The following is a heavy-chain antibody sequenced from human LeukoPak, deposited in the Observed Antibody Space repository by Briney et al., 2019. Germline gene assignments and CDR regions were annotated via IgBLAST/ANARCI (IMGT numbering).Heavy chain of an antibody. Sequence: GGSLRLSCEASGFTFNTYPMHWVRQAPGKGLEWVAMISYDGSNKHHADSVKGRFTITRDNSKNTLSLQMNSLSAEDTAVYYCARDEGRGQGTLVTVSS. CDR2: ISYDGSNK. CDR3: ARDEG. CDR1: GFTFNTYP. J-gene: IGHJ4*02. V-gene: IGHV3-30*04.